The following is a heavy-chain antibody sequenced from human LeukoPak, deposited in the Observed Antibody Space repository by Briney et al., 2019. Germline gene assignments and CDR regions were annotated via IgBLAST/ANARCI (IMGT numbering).Heavy chain of an antibody. J-gene: IGHJ3*02. CDR1: GFTFSSYA. Sequence: GGSLRLSCAASGFTFSSYAMHWVRQAPGKGLEWVAVISYDGSNKYYADSVKGRFTISRDNSKNTLYLQMNSLRAEDTAVYYCAREMLEDTAMVKAFDIWGQGTMVTVSS. CDR2: ISYDGSNK. D-gene: IGHD5-18*01. CDR3: AREMLEDTAMVKAFDI. V-gene: IGHV3-30*04.